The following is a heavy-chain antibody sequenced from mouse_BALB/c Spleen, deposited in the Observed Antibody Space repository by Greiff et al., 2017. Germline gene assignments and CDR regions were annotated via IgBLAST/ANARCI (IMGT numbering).Heavy chain of an antibody. V-gene: IGHV5-12-1*01. CDR2: ISSGGGST. CDR1: GFAFSSYD. J-gene: IGHJ2*01. Sequence: EVMLVESGGGLVKPGGSLKLSCAASGFAFSSYDMSWVRQTPEKRLEWVAYISSGGGSTYYPDTVKGRFTISRDNAKNTLYLQMSSLKSEDTAMYYCARRELGLFDYWGQGTTLTVSS. D-gene: IGHD4-1*01. CDR3: ARRELGLFDY.